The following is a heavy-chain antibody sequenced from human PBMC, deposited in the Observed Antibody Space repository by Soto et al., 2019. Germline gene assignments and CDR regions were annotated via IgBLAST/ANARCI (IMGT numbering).Heavy chain of an antibody. CDR3: AKDRGLVLSFYFDY. D-gene: IGHD6-19*01. V-gene: IGHV3-9*01. CDR2: ISWNSGSI. Sequence: VQLVESGGGLVQPGRSLRLSCAASGFTFDDYAMHWVRQAPGKGLEWVSGISWNSGSIGYADSVKGRCTISRDNAKTALYLQMNSLRAEDTALYYCAKDRGLVLSFYFDYWGQGTLVTGSS. J-gene: IGHJ4*02. CDR1: GFTFDDYA.